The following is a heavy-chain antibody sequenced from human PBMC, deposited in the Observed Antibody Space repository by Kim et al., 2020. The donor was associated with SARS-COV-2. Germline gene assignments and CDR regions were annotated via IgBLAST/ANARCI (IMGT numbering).Heavy chain of an antibody. CDR1: WFTVSSNY. CDR2: IYSGGST. CDR3: ARAPYGSGSFDY. J-gene: IGHJ4*02. V-gene: IGHV3-53*01. D-gene: IGHD3-10*01. Sequence: GGSLRLSCAASWFTVSSNYMSWVRQAPGKGLEWVSDIYSGGSTYYAHSVKGRFTISRDNSKNTLYLKMNSLRAEDTAVYYCARAPYGSGSFDYCGQGTLV.